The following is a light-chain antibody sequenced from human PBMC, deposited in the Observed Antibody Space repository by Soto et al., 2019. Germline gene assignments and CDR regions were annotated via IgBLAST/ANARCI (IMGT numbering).Light chain of an antibody. J-gene: IGLJ2*01. Sequence: QSVLTQPASVSGSPGQSITISCTGTSSDVGAYNYVSWYQQHPGKAPKLMIYGVTTRPSGVSNRFSGSKSGNTASLTISGLQAGDEADYYCSSYAGSSTSLFGGGTKVTVL. CDR1: SSDVGAYNY. CDR3: SSYAGSSTSL. CDR2: GVT. V-gene: IGLV2-14*01.